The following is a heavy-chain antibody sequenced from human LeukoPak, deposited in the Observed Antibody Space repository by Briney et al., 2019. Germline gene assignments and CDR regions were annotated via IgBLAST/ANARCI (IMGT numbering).Heavy chain of an antibody. D-gene: IGHD4-23*01. CDR1: GFTLRDYY. CDR2: ISSSSGYI. J-gene: IGHJ4*02. Sequence: NPGGSLRLSCVASGFTLRDYYMRWIRRAPGKGLEWVSYISSSSGYIDYPDSVKGRFTISRAIAKNSLHLQVKSLRAEDTGVCYCARELRYGGNSRPVLAWVYWGQGTLVTVSS. CDR3: ARELRYGGNSRPVLAWVY. V-gene: IGHV3-11*05.